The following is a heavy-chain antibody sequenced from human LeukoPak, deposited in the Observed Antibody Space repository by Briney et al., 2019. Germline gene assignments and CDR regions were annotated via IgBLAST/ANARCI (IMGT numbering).Heavy chain of an antibody. V-gene: IGHV4-39*01. D-gene: IGHD6-25*01. J-gene: IGHJ4*02. CDR1: GGSISSSNYY. CDR3: ARHPYSSAWVDY. Sequence: SETLSLTCTVSGGSISSSNYYWGWIRQPQGKGVEWIDTIYYSGSTYYNPSLKSRVTISVYTTKTEFFLKLSSVTAADTAVYYCARHPYSSAWVDYWGQGTLVTVSS. CDR2: IYYSGST.